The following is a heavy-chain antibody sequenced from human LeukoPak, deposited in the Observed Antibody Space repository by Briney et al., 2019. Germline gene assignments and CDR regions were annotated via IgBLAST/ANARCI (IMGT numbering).Heavy chain of an antibody. V-gene: IGHV4-31*03. Sequence: SETLSLTCTLSADSLSSGGHYWAWIREFPGKGLESIGFIHHSGRSRHNPSLKDRVAISVDPSRKQFALKLSSVTAADTAMYYCARGGNRFGGFYFDYWGQGIQVIVSS. D-gene: IGHD3-10*01. CDR2: IHHSGRS. CDR3: ARGGNRFGGFYFDY. J-gene: IGHJ4*02. CDR1: ADSLSSGGHY.